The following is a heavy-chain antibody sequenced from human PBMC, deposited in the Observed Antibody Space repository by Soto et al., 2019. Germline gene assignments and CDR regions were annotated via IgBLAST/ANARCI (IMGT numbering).Heavy chain of an antibody. D-gene: IGHD2-2*01. Sequence: GGSLRLSCAASGFTFSSYSMNWVRQAPGKGLEWVSSISSSSSYIYYADSVKGRFTISRDNAKNSLYLQMNSLRAEDTAVYYCARVDHYCSSTSCRHYGVDVWGQGTTVTVSS. CDR1: GFTFSSYS. CDR2: ISSSSSYI. V-gene: IGHV3-21*01. CDR3: ARVDHYCSSTSCRHYGVDV. J-gene: IGHJ6*02.